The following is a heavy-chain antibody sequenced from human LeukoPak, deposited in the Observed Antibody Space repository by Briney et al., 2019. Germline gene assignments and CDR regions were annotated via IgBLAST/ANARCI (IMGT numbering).Heavy chain of an antibody. CDR2: IYYSGST. V-gene: IGHV4-59*01. CDR3: ARALPYYYYMDV. J-gene: IGHJ6*03. CDR1: GGSISSYY. Sequence: SSETLSLTCTVSGGSISSYYWSWIRQPPGKGLEWIGYIYYSGSTNYNPSLKSRVTISVDTSKNQFSLKLSSVTAADTAVYYCARALPYYYYMDVWGKGTTVTVSS.